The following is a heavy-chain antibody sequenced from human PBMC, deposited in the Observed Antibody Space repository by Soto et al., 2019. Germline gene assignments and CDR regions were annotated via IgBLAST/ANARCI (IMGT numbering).Heavy chain of an antibody. J-gene: IGHJ4*02. D-gene: IGHD2-21*02. V-gene: IGHV4-30-4*01. CDR2: IYYSWST. CDR3: AIFGGNSVSFDY. Sequence: QGQLQESGPGLVKPSQTLSLTCTVSGGSISSGDYYWSWIRQPPGKGLEWIGYIYYSWSTYNNPSPESRVTISVDTSQKQSSLKLSSVTAADTAVYSCAIFGGNSVSFDYWGQGTLVTVSS. CDR1: GGSISSGDYY.